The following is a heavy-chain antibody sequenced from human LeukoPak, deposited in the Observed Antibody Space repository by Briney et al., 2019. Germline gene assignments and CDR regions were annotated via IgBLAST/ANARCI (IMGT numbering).Heavy chain of an antibody. CDR3: ARDRPSSWTIPPDY. CDR1: GYTFTSYG. J-gene: IGHJ4*02. D-gene: IGHD6-13*01. CDR2: ISAYNGNT. V-gene: IGHV1-18*01. Sequence: GASVKVSCKASGYTFTSYGISWVRQAPGQGLEWMGWISAYNGNTNYEQKLQGRVTMTTDTSTSTAYMELRSLRSDDTAVYYCARDRPSSWTIPPDYWGQGTLVTVSS.